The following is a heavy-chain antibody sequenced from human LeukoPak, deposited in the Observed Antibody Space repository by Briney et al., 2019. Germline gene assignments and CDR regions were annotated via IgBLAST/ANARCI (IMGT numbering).Heavy chain of an antibody. J-gene: IGHJ5*02. D-gene: IGHD1-14*01. CDR1: GFTFSNHW. V-gene: IGHV3-7*03. Sequence: GGSLRLSCVASGFTFSNHWMSWVRQAPGKGLEWVANIKQDGSETFYVDSVKGRFTISRDNSKNILYLQMNSLRVEDTAVYYCAKAPGGIRTTTHWFDPWGQGTLVTVSS. CDR2: IKQDGSET. CDR3: AKAPGGIRTTTHWFDP.